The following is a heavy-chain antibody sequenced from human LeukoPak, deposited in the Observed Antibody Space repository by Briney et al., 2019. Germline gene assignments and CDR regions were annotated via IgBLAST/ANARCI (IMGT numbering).Heavy chain of an antibody. CDR1: GFTFSSYA. Sequence: GGSLRLSCAASGFTFSSYAMHGVRQAPGKGLEWVAVISYDGSNKYYADSVKGRFTISRDNSKNTLYLQMNSLRAEDTAVYYCARSLSSDSLRGAQDYWGQGTLVTVSS. V-gene: IGHV3-30*04. CDR3: ARSLSSDSLRGAQDY. D-gene: IGHD3-22*01. CDR2: ISYDGSNK. J-gene: IGHJ4*02.